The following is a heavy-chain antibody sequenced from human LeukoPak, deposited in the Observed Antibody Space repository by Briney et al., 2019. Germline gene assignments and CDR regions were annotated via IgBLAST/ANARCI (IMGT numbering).Heavy chain of an antibody. J-gene: IGHJ4*02. CDR3: ARIGYSYGSSRDY. V-gene: IGHV4-39*01. CDR1: GGSISSSSYY. Sequence: SETLSLTCTVSGGSISSSSYYWGWIRQPPGKGLEWIGSIYYSGSTYYNPSLKSRVTISVDTSKNQFSLKLSSVTAADTAVYYCARIGYSYGSSRDYWGQGTLVTVSS. CDR2: IYYSGST. D-gene: IGHD5-18*01.